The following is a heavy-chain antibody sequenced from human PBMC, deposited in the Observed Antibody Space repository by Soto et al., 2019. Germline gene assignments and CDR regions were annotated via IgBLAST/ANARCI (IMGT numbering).Heavy chain of an antibody. CDR1: GFSLNTGGMS. CDR2: IDWDDDK. Sequence: SGPTLVNPTETLTLTCTFSGFSLNTGGMSGSWIRQPPGKALEWLARIDWDDDKHYSTSLRTRLSISKDTSKNQVVLRMTDMDPEDTAMYYCARRGSSWDYWFDPWGQGTLVTVSS. V-gene: IGHV2-70*11. D-gene: IGHD6-13*01. J-gene: IGHJ5*02. CDR3: ARRGSSWDYWFDP.